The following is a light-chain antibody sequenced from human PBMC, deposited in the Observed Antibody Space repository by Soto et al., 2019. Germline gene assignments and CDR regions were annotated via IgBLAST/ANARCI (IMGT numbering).Light chain of an antibody. V-gene: IGLV1-36*01. CDR3: AAWDDSLNGVI. J-gene: IGLJ2*01. CDR1: SSNIGNNG. Sequence: QSVLTQPPSVSEAPRQRVTISCSGSSSNIGNNGVNWYQQLPGKAPKLSIYQADLLPSGVSDLFSGSKSGTSASQAISGLQSEDEADYYCAAWDDSLNGVIFGGGTKLTVL. CDR2: QAD.